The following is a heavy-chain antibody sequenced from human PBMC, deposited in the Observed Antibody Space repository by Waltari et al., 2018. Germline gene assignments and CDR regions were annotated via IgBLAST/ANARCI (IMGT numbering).Heavy chain of an antibody. D-gene: IGHD2-2*01. CDR3: ARGYCSSTSPCWFDP. V-gene: IGHV4-39*07. CDR2: IYYSGST. Sequence: QLQLQESGPGLVKPSETLSLTCTVSGGSISSSSYYWGWIRQPPGKGLEWIGSIYYSGSTFYNPSLKSRVTISVDTSKNQFSLKLRSVTAADTAVYYCARGYCSSTSPCWFDPWGQGTLGTVSS. J-gene: IGHJ5*02. CDR1: GGSISSSSYY.